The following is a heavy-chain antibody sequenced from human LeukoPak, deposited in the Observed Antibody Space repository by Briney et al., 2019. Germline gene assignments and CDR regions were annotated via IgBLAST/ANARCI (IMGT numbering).Heavy chain of an antibody. CDR1: GFTVSSYY. CDR3: ARARSWPEHAFDI. V-gene: IGHV3-53*01. Sequence: PGGSLRLSCAASGFTVSSYYMSWVRQAPGKGLDWVSIIYGGGSKKYPDSVKGRFTISRDNSKKTLFLHLDSLRADDTAVYYCARARSWPEHAFDIWGQGTMVTVSS. J-gene: IGHJ3*02. D-gene: IGHD5-24*01. CDR2: IYGGGSK.